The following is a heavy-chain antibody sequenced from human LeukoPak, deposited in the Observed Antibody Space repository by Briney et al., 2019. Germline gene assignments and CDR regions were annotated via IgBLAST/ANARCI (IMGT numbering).Heavy chain of an antibody. V-gene: IGHV1-46*01. CDR2: INPSGGST. CDR3: AREGYYGSGDSYFDY. D-gene: IGHD3-10*01. CDR1: GYTFTSYY. Sequence: ASVKVSCKASGYTFTSYYMYWVRQAPGQGLEWMGIINPSGGSTSYAQKFQGRVTMTRDMSTSTVYMELSSLRSEDTAVYYCAREGYYGSGDSYFDYWGQGTLVTVSS. J-gene: IGHJ4*02.